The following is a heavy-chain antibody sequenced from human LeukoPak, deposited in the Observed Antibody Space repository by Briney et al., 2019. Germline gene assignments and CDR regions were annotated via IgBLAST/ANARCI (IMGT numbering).Heavy chain of an antibody. CDR2: INHSGST. V-gene: IGHV4-34*01. J-gene: IGHJ4*02. D-gene: IGHD3-9*01. CDR1: GGSFSGYY. Sequence: PSETLSLTCAVYGGSFSGYYWSWIRQLPGKGLEWIGEINHSGSTNYNPSLKSRVTISVDTSKNQFSLKLSSVTAADTAVYYCARGPGFADWGQGTLVTVSS. CDR3: ARGPGFAD.